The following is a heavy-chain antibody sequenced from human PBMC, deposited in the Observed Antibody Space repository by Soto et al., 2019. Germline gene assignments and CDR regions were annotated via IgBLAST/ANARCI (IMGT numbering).Heavy chain of an antibody. D-gene: IGHD3-3*01. CDR1: GYPVTAYY. V-gene: IGHV1-2*02. J-gene: IGHJ3*02. CDR2: INPATGAA. CDR3: AGGGGVGVAGSAAFDM. Sequence: QLHLVQSGAVVKKPGASVTVSCSASGYPVTAYYMHWVRQAPGRGLEWMGGINPATGAAKYTQTSRGRVTMTGDTSTSTVFRELGGLTSGATAVFYWAGGGGVGVAGSAAFDMWGQGTLVTVSS.